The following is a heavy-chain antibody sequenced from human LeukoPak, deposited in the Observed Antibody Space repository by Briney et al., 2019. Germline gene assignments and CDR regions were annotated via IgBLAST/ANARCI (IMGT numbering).Heavy chain of an antibody. Sequence: VASVKDSCKLSGYTLIELSMHWVRPAAGRGRGWMGGFDPEDGETIYVQKFQGRVTMTEDTSTDTAYMELSSLRSGDTAVYYCARGRIVGATRPDAYAFDIWGQGTMVTVSS. V-gene: IGHV1-24*01. CDR3: ARGRIVGATRPDAYAFDI. CDR2: FDPEDGET. J-gene: IGHJ3*02. D-gene: IGHD1-26*01. CDR1: GYTLIELS.